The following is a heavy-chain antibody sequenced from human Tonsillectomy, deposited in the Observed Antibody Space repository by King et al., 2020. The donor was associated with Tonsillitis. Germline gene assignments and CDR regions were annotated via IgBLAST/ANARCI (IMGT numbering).Heavy chain of an antibody. CDR3: AREYSRLAAAGEDAFDI. CDR1: GFTFSSYW. D-gene: IGHD6-13*01. V-gene: IGHV3-7*03. Sequence: EWQLVQSGGGLVQPGGSLRLSCAASGFTFSSYWMSWVRQAPGKGLEWVANIKQDGSEKYYVDSVKGRFTISRDNAKNSLYLQMNSLRAEDTAVYYCAREYSRLAAAGEDAFDIWGQGTMVTVSS. CDR2: IKQDGSEK. J-gene: IGHJ3*02.